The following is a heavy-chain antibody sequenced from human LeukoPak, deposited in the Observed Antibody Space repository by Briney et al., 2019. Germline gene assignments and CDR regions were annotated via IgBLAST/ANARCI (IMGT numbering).Heavy chain of an antibody. D-gene: IGHD3-16*01. Sequence: GESLKISCKGSGYSFTSYWIGWVRQMPGKGMEWMGFISSGDSETTYSPSFQGQVTFSADKSISTAYLQWSSLKASDTGIYYCARCWRVGWGKGRGTYYYSMDVWGQGTTVIVSS. J-gene: IGHJ6*02. V-gene: IGHV5-51*01. CDR2: ISSGDSET. CDR3: ARCWRVGWGKGRGTYYYSMDV. CDR1: GYSFTSYW.